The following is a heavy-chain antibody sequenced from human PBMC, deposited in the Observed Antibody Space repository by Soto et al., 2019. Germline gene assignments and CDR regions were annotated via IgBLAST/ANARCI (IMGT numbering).Heavy chain of an antibody. CDR3: ARVTLKAGNWFDP. CDR2: INPNSRGT. CDR1: GYTFTDYF. V-gene: IGHV1-2*02. J-gene: IGHJ5*02. Sequence: ASVKVSCKASGYTFTDYFIHWVRQAPGQGFEWMGWINPNSRGTNYAQKFQGRVTMTRDTSNSTAYMELRGLRSDDTAVYYCARVTLKAGNWFDPWGQGTLVTVSS.